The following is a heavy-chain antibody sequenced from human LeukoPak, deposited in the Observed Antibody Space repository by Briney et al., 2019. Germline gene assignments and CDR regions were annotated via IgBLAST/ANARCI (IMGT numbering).Heavy chain of an antibody. Sequence: SETLSLTCTVSGASIRSSFWNWIRQPPGRGLEWIGYLSMRGTTNYNPSLKSRVTISVDTSKNQFSLKLSSMTAADTAVYYCAVVAAPYGMDVWGQGTTVTVSS. D-gene: IGHD2-15*01. V-gene: IGHV4-59*01. CDR2: LSMRGTT. J-gene: IGHJ6*02. CDR1: GASIRSSF. CDR3: AVVAAPYGMDV.